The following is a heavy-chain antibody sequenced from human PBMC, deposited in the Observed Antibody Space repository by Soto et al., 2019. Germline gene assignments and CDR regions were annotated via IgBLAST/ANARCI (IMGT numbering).Heavy chain of an antibody. J-gene: IGHJ4*02. D-gene: IGHD1-1*01. CDR1: GFTFGDTP. CDR2: LKSKSDGGAT. Sequence: GGSLRLSCAASGFTFGDTPMNWVRQAPGKGLEWVGRLKSKSDGGATDFAAAVRGRFTISRDASTNTLSLRMDSLKTEDTAVYYCVAGRNTRGAQRFDYWGQGTMVSVSS. V-gene: IGHV3-15*07. CDR3: VAGRNTRGAQRFDY.